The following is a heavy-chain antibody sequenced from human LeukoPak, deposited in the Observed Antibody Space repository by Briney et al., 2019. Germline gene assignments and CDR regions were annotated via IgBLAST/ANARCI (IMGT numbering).Heavy chain of an antibody. D-gene: IGHD6-13*01. CDR1: GGSISSYY. CDR3: ARQVQIAAAVDY. CDR2: IYYSGST. Sequence: SETLSLTCTVSGGSISSYYWSWIRQPPGKGLEWIGYIYYSGSTNYNPSLKSRVTISVDTSKNQFSLKLSSVTAADTAVYYCARQVQIAAAVDYWGQGTLVTVSS. V-gene: IGHV4-59*08. J-gene: IGHJ4*02.